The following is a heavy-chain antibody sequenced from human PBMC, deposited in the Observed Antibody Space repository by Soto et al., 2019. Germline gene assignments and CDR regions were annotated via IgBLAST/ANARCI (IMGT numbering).Heavy chain of an antibody. CDR3: ARVGANDSSGYYYFDY. CDR2: IYYSGST. V-gene: IGHV4-61*01. CDR1: GGSVSSGSYY. Sequence: PSETLSLTCTVSGGSVSSGSYYWSWIRQPPGKGLEWIGYIYYSGSTNYNPSLKSRVTISVDTSKNQFSLKLSSVTAADTAVYYCARVGANDSSGYYYFDYWGQGTLVTVSS. D-gene: IGHD3-22*01. J-gene: IGHJ4*02.